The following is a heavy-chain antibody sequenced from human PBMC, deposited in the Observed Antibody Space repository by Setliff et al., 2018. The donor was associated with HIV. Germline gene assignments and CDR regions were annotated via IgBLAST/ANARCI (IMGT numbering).Heavy chain of an antibody. J-gene: IGHJ4*02. CDR2: IMPIFGTA. CDR1: GGSFSSYG. Sequence: ASVKVSCKASGGSFSSYGLSWARQAPGQGLEWMGGIMPIFGTANYAQKFQGRVTIIADASTNTVNMELSSLRSEDTAVYYCARAQPTNRIAAAGFDYWGQGTLVTVSS. V-gene: IGHV1-69*13. D-gene: IGHD6-13*01. CDR3: ARAQPTNRIAAAGFDY.